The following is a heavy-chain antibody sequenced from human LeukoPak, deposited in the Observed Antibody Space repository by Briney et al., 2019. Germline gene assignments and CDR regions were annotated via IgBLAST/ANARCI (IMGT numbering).Heavy chain of an antibody. D-gene: IGHD3-22*01. CDR3: AKTYRRYDSSGDYFDY. CDR2: IWYDGSNK. V-gene: IGHV3-33*06. Sequence: GGSLRLSCAASGFTFSSYGMHWVRQAPGKGLEWVAVIWYDGSNKYYADSVKGRFTISRDNSKNTLYLQMNSLRAEDTAVYYCAKTYRRYDSSGDYFDYWGQGTLVTVSS. J-gene: IGHJ4*02. CDR1: GFTFSSYG.